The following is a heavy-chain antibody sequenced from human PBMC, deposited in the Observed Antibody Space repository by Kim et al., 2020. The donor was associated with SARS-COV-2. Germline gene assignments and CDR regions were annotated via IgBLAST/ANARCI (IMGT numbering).Heavy chain of an antibody. CDR2: IDPRYSYV. CDR3: ARGWAMRLSLFDS. Sequence: GESLKISCKGSVYDFTNYWISWVRQKPGKGLEWMGTIDPRYSYVKYSPSFLGHVTTSADKFINTAYLQWNSLAASDTAVYYCARGWAMRLSLFDSWGQGTPVIVAS. V-gene: IGHV5-10-1*01. D-gene: IGHD2-2*01. CDR1: VYDFTNYW. J-gene: IGHJ4*02.